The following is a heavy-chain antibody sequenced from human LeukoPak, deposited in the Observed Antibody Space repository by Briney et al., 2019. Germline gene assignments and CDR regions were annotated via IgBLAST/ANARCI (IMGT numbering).Heavy chain of an antibody. Sequence: GGSLRLSCAASGFTFSTYWMNWARQAPGKGLEWVASINHNGNVNYYVDSVKGRFTISRDNAKNSLYLQMNSLRAEDTAVYYCARDWGYSETVTLDYWGQGTLVTVSS. J-gene: IGHJ4*02. CDR2: INHNGNVN. CDR3: ARDWGYSETVTLDY. CDR1: GFTFSTYW. D-gene: IGHD4-23*01. V-gene: IGHV3-7*01.